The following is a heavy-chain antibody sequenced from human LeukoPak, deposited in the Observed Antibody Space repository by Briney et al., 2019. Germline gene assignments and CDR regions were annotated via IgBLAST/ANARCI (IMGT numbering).Heavy chain of an antibody. V-gene: IGHV1-69*04. CDR2: IIPILGIA. Sequence: ASVKVSCKASGGTFSSYAISWVRQAPGQGLEWMGRIIPILGIANYAQKFQGRVTITADKSTSTAYMELSSLRSEDTAVYYCARANCSGGSCYSREYFDYWGQGTLVTVSS. J-gene: IGHJ4*02. D-gene: IGHD2-15*01. CDR1: GGTFSSYA. CDR3: ARANCSGGSCYSREYFDY.